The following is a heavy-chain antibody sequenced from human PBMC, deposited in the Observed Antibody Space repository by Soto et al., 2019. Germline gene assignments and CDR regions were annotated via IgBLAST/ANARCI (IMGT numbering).Heavy chain of an antibody. J-gene: IGHJ4*02. CDR2: TSGSGGST. D-gene: IGHD5-18*01. V-gene: IGHV3-23*01. CDR3: AKSAAGGYSYGIDY. CDR1: GFTFSSYA. Sequence: GGSLRLSCAASGFTFSSYAMSWVRQAPGKGLEWVSATSGSGGSTYYADSVKGRFTISRDNSKNTLYLQMNSLRAEDTAVYYCAKSAAGGYSYGIDYWGQGTLVTVSS.